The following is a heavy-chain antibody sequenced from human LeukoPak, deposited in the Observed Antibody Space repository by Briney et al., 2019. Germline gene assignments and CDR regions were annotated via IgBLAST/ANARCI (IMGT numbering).Heavy chain of an antibody. Sequence: SQTLSLTCAISGDSVSSNSAAWNWIRQSPSRGLEWLGRTYYRSKWYNDYAVSVKSRITINPDTSKNQFSLQLNSVTPEDTAVYYCARELSRTSLSNWNDYDAFDIWGQGTMVTVSS. J-gene: IGHJ3*02. CDR1: GDSVSSNSAA. V-gene: IGHV6-1*01. CDR3: ARELSRTSLSNWNDYDAFDI. D-gene: IGHD1-1*01. CDR2: TYYRSKWYN.